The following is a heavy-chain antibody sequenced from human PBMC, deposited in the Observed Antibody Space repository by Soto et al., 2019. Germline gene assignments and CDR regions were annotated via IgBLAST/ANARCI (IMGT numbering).Heavy chain of an antibody. V-gene: IGHV1-69*06. D-gene: IGHD6-13*01. CDR1: GGTFSSFA. CDR2: IIPFFGST. CDR3: ARSWRLSSKFLYSCYDLAV. J-gene: IGHJ6*02. Sequence: QVQLVQSGAEVKKPGSSVKVSCKASGGTFSSFAISWVRQAPGQGLEWIGGIIPFFGSTNYSQKFHGRVTISADNSRSTAYMELSSLRSEDTAVYHCARSWRLSSKFLYSCYDLAVGGQGTTVTVSS.